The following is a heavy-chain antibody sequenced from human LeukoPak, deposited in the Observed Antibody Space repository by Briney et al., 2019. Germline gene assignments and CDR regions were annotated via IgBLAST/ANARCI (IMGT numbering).Heavy chain of an antibody. CDR3: ARDLMVRGETGAFDI. CDR2: ISYHGSSK. V-gene: IGHV3-30*04. CDR1: GFTFSTYN. J-gene: IGHJ3*02. Sequence: GGSLRLSRAASGFTFSTYNMHWVRQAPGKGLEWVAVISYHGSSKYYADSVKGRFTISRDNSKNTLYLQMISLRAEDTAVYYCARDLMVRGETGAFDIWGQGTMVTVSS. D-gene: IGHD3-10*01.